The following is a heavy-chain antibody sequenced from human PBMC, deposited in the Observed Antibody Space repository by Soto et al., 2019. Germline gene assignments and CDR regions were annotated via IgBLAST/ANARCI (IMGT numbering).Heavy chain of an antibody. D-gene: IGHD3-10*01. J-gene: IGHJ6*02. Sequence: QLVQSGAEVKKPGSSVKVSCKASGADFNSLTLSWVRQAPGQGPEWMGTIIPILDVTKNAQKFQGRITITADKSTSTVNMELRRLGSEDTAVYYCAQMWFGELWHGKDVWGQGTTVTVSS. V-gene: IGHV1-69*02. CDR3: AQMWFGELWHGKDV. CDR1: GADFNSLT. CDR2: IIPILDVT.